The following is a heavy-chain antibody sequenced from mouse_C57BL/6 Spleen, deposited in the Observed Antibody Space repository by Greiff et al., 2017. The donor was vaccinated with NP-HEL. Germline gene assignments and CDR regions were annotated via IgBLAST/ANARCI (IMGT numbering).Heavy chain of an antibody. CDR1: GYSITSGYY. CDR3: ARVSSATGFAY. CDR2: ISYDGSN. D-gene: IGHD1-1*01. V-gene: IGHV3-6*01. Sequence: DVQLQESGPGLVKPSQSLSLTCSVTGYSITSGYYWNWIRQFPGNKLEWMGYISYDGSNNYNPSLKNRISITRDTSKNQFFLKLNSVTTEDTATYYCARVSSATGFAYWGQGTLVTVSA. J-gene: IGHJ3*01.